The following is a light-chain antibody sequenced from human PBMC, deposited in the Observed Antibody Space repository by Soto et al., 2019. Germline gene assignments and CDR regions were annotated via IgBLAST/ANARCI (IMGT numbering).Light chain of an antibody. CDR2: EVT. V-gene: IGLV2-14*01. CDR3: SSYTTTSTVV. J-gene: IGLJ2*01. CDR1: SSDIGGHNY. Sequence: QSALTQPASVSGSPGQSIPVSCTGTSSDIGGHNYVSWSQQHPGKVPKLIIYEVTNRPSGVSNRFSGSKSGNTASLTVSGLQAEYEADYYCSSYTTTSTVVFGGGTKLTVL.